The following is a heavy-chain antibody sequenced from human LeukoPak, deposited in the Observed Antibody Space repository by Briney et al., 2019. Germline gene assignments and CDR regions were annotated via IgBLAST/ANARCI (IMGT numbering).Heavy chain of an antibody. J-gene: IGHJ3*02. CDR2: INYSGSA. CDR3: ARHNYDDYVFDI. V-gene: IGHV4-59*08. CDR1: GGSLSSYY. Sequence: SATLSLTCTVSGGSLSSYYFSWIRQSPGKGLEWFAYINYSGSASYNPSLKSRVTMSVDTSKQFSLSLSSVTAADTAVYYCARHNYDDYVFDIWGQGTKVTVSS. D-gene: IGHD4-17*01.